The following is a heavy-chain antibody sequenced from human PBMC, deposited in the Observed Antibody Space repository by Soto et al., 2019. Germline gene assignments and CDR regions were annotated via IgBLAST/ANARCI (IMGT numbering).Heavy chain of an antibody. CDR3: AKGPHTNVGWPYYFES. CDR1: GFSLANYP. CDR2: SSPRGDTI. D-gene: IGHD6-19*01. J-gene: IGHJ4*02. V-gene: IGHV3-48*02. Sequence: LRLSCVASGFSLANYPMNWVRQTPGKGLEWISYSSPRGDTIYYADSVEGRFTISRDNARNSLSLHMSSLRDEDSALYYCAKGPHTNVGWPYYFESWGQGVTVTVSS.